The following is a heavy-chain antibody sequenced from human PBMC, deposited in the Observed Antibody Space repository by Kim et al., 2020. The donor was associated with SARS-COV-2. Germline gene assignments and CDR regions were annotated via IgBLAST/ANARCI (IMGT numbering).Heavy chain of an antibody. Sequence: SQTLSLTCAISGDSVSSNSAAWNWIRQSPSRGLEWLGRTYYRSKWYNDYAVSVKSRITINPDTSKNQFSLQLNSVTPDDTAVYYCARVASGWYVDYYYGMDVWGQGTTVTVSS. J-gene: IGHJ6*02. D-gene: IGHD6-19*01. CDR2: TYYRSKWYN. V-gene: IGHV6-1*01. CDR1: GDSVSSNSAA. CDR3: ARVASGWYVDYYYGMDV.